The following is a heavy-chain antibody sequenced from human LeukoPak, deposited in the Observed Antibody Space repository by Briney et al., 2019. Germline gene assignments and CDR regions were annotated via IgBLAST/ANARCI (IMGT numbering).Heavy chain of an antibody. V-gene: IGHV3-7*05. J-gene: IGHJ4*02. CDR2: INQHGTDK. CDR3: AANGGPFDF. Sequence: GGSLRLSCAASGFTFSSHWMGWVRQAPGKGLEWVANINQHGTDKYYVDSVRGRFTISRDNAKNSLYLQMNSLRAEDTAVYYCAANGGPFDFWGQGTLVTVSS. D-gene: IGHD4-23*01. CDR1: GFTFSSHW.